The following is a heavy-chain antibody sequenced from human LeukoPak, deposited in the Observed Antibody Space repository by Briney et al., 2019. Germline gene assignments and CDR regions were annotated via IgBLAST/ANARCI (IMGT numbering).Heavy chain of an antibody. CDR1: GGSISNYY. J-gene: IGHJ4*02. CDR2: IYYSGST. V-gene: IGHV4-59*01. D-gene: IGHD3-10*01. CDR3: ASYTNYYGSGSYFDY. Sequence: PSETLSLTCTVSGGSISNYYWSWIRQPPGKGLEWIGYIYYSGSTNYNPSLKSRVTISVDTSKNQFSLKLSSVTAADTAVYYCASYTNYYGSGSYFDYWGQGTLVTVSS.